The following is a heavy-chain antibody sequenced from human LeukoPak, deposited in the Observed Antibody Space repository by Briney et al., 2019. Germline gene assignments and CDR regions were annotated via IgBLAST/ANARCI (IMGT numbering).Heavy chain of an antibody. CDR2: INTNTGNP. D-gene: IGHD1-26*01. V-gene: IGHV7-4-1*02. Sequence: ASVKVSCKASGYTFISYSMNWVRQAPGQGLEWMGWINTNTGNPTYAQGFTGRFVFSLDTSVSTAYLQISSLKAEDTAVYYCARRQWENAFDIWGQGTMVTVSS. CDR3: ARRQWENAFDI. J-gene: IGHJ3*02. CDR1: GYTFISYS.